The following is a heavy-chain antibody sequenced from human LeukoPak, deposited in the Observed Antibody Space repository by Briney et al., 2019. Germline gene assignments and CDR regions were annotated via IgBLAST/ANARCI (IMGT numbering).Heavy chain of an antibody. J-gene: IGHJ4*02. CDR1: GFTFSSYW. V-gene: IGHV3-7*01. CDR3: ARGLYCSSTSCSY. CDR2: IKQDGSEK. D-gene: IGHD2-2*01. Sequence: PGGSLRLSCAASGFTFSSYWMSWVRQAPGKGLEWVANIKQDGSEKYYVDSVKGRFTISRDNAKNSLYLQMNSLRAEDTAVYYCARGLYCSSTSCSYWGQGTLVTVSS.